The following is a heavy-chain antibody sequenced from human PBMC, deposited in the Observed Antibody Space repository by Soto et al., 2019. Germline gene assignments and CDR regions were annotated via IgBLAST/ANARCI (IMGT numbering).Heavy chain of an antibody. Sequence: PGGSLRLSCAASGFTFDDYAMHWVRQAPGKGLEWVSGISWNSGSIGYADSVKGRFTISRDNAKNSLYLQMNSLRAEDTALYYCAKSGIWFGEFPSYYYMDVWGKGTTVTVSS. V-gene: IGHV3-9*01. CDR1: GFTFDDYA. J-gene: IGHJ6*03. CDR2: ISWNSGSI. D-gene: IGHD3-10*01. CDR3: AKSGIWFGEFPSYYYMDV.